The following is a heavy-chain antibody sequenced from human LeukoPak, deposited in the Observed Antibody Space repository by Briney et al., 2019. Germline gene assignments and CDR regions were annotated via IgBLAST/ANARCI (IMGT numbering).Heavy chain of an antibody. CDR2: IKQDGSEK. CDR1: GFTFSSYW. Sequence: HAGGSLRLSCAASGFTFSSYWMSWVRQAPGKGLEWVANIKQDGSEKYYVDSVKGRFTISRDNAKNSLYLQMNSLRAEDTAVYYCARDLLGFCSSTSCVYWGQGTLVTVSS. V-gene: IGHV3-7*01. D-gene: IGHD2-2*01. CDR3: ARDLLGFCSSTSCVY. J-gene: IGHJ4*02.